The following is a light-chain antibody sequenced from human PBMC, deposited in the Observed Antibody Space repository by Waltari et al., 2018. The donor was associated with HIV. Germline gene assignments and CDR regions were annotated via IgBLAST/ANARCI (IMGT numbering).Light chain of an antibody. CDR2: EVS. J-gene: IGLJ3*02. CDR1: SSDVGSYNL. V-gene: IGLV2-23*02. Sequence: QSALTQPASVSGSPGQSITISCTATSSDVGSYNLVSWYQQHPGKAPKLMIYEVSKLPSGVSNRFSGSKSGNTASLTISGLQAEDEADYYCCSYAGSSTWVFGGGTKLTVL. CDR3: CSYAGSSTWV.